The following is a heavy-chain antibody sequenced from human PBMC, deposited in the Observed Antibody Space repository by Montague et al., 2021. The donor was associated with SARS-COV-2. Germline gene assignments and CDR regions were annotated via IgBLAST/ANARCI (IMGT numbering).Heavy chain of an antibody. CDR1: GGSISSSSYY. J-gene: IGHJ6*02. CDR2: IYYSGST. Sequence: SETLSLTCTVSGGSISSSSYYWGWIRQPPGKGLEWIGSIYYSGSTYYNPSLKIRVTISVDTPQNQFSLKLSSVTAADTAVYYCVRQDDILTGYYYYGMDVWGQGTTVTVSS. V-gene: IGHV4-39*01. CDR3: VRQDDILTGYYYYGMDV. D-gene: IGHD3-9*01.